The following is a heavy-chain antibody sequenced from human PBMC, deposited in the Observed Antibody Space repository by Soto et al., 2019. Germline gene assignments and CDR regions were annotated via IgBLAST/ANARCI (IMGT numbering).Heavy chain of an antibody. J-gene: IGHJ6*02. CDR2: ISGSGGST. CDR3: AKCRGSGSNEGPHYYYGMDV. Sequence: GGSLRLSCAASGFTFSSYAMSWVRQAPGKGLEWVSAISGSGGSTYYADSVKGRFTISRDNSKNTLYLQMNSLRAEDTAVYYCAKCRGSGSNEGPHYYYGMDVWGQGTTVTVSS. CDR1: GFTFSSYA. D-gene: IGHD3-10*01. V-gene: IGHV3-23*01.